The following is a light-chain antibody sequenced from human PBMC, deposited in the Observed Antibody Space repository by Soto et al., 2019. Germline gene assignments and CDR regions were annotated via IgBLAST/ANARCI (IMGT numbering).Light chain of an antibody. V-gene: IGLV2-14*01. CDR1: SSDVGAYNH. Sequence: QSVLTQPASVSGSPGQSITISCTGSSSDVGAYNHVSWYQQHPGKAPKLMIYEVSDRPSGVSDRFSGSKSGNTASLTISGLQAEDEADYYCISFTSGSLYVFGTGTKVTVL. CDR2: EVS. CDR3: ISFTSGSLYV. J-gene: IGLJ1*01.